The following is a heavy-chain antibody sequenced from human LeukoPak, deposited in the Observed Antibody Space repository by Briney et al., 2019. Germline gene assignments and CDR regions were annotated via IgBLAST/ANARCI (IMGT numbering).Heavy chain of an antibody. CDR3: ARDNYYGTGKRDTFDI. CDR2: ISPSGGST. CDR1: GYTFTSNY. J-gene: IGHJ3*02. V-gene: IGHV1-46*01. D-gene: IGHD3-10*01. Sequence: GASVKVSCKAFGYTFTSNYMHWVRQAPGQGPEWMGVISPSGGSTTYAQKFQGRVTMTTDTFTSTAYMELRTLRSDDTAVYYCARDNYYGTGKRDTFDIWGQGTMVTVSS.